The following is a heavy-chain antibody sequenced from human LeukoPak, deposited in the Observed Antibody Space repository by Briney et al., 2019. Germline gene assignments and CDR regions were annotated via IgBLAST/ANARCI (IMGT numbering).Heavy chain of an antibody. Sequence: PGGSLRLSCAASGFTFSSYAMHWVRQAPGKGLEWVAVISYDGSNKYYADSVKGRFTISRDNSKNTLYLQMNSLRAEDTAVYYCARGSSWYSDNQFDYWGQGTLVTVSS. CDR2: ISYDGSNK. J-gene: IGHJ4*02. CDR1: GFTFSSYA. D-gene: IGHD6-13*01. CDR3: ARGSSWYSDNQFDY. V-gene: IGHV3-30*04.